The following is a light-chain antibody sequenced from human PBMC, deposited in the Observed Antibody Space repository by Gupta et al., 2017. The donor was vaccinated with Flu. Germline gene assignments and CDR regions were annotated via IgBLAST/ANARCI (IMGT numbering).Light chain of an antibody. CDR1: QSLLGSNGYAY. J-gene: IGKJ1*01. V-gene: IGKV2-28*01. CDR2: LGS. Sequence: DIVLTHSQLSLPVTPGEQASMSCRSSQSLLGSNGYAYLEWYLQKPGQSPQLLIYLGSNRASGVPDRFSGSGSGSGTDFTPKISRVEPEYVGLYYCMQALQAPRTFGQGTKVEIK. CDR3: MQALQAPRT.